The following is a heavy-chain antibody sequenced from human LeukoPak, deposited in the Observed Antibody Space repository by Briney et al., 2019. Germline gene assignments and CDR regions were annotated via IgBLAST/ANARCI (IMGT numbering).Heavy chain of an antibody. V-gene: IGHV3-48*01. CDR1: GFTFSSYS. D-gene: IGHD3-3*01. CDR3: AREGPYYDFWSGYYTGRTAFDI. CDR2: ISSSSSTI. Sequence: GGSLRLSCAASGFTFSSYSMNWVRQAPGKGLEWVSYISSSSSTIYYADSVKGRFTISRDNAKNSLYLQMNSLRAEDTAVYYCAREGPYYDFWSGYYTGRTAFDIWGQGTMVTVSS. J-gene: IGHJ3*02.